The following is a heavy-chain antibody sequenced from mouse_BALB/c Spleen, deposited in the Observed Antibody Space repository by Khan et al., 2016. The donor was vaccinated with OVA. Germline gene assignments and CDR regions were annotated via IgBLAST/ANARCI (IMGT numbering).Heavy chain of an antibody. Sequence: QIQLVQSGPELKKPGETVKISCKASGYTFTNYGMNWVKQAPGKGLKWMGWINTYTGEPTYADDFKGRFAFSLETSASTAYLQINNLKNEATATYFCAKNGEYFDVWGAGTTVTVSS. CDR1: GYTFTNYG. J-gene: IGHJ1*01. V-gene: IGHV9-3-1*01. CDR3: AKNGEYFDV. CDR2: INTYTGEP.